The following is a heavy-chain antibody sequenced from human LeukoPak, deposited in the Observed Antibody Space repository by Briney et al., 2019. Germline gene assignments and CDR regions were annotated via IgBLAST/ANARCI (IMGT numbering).Heavy chain of an antibody. Sequence: SETLSLTCTVSGGSSSSGTYYWSWIRQPAGKGLEWIGRIYTSGSTNYKPSLKSRVTMSVDTSKNQFSLKLSSVTAADTAVYYCARDRSAAPADYWGQGTLVTVSS. CDR1: GGSSSSGTYY. J-gene: IGHJ4*02. CDR2: IYTSGST. D-gene: IGHD6-13*01. V-gene: IGHV4-61*02. CDR3: ARDRSAAPADY.